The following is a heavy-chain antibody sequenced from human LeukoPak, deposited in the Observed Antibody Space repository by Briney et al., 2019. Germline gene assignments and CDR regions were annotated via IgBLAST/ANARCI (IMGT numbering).Heavy chain of an antibody. J-gene: IGHJ3*02. D-gene: IGHD2-2*01. CDR2: IKQDGSEK. V-gene: IGHV3-7*01. Sequence: PGGSLKIFCATSGFTFSSYWNSWVRQAPGEGLEWVANIKQDGSEKYYVDAVKGRFTISRDNARNTLYLQMNNLRAEDTAVYYCARDSYQVISNHYVFDIWGQGTMVTVSS. CDR1: GFTFSSYW. CDR3: ARDSYQVISNHYVFDI.